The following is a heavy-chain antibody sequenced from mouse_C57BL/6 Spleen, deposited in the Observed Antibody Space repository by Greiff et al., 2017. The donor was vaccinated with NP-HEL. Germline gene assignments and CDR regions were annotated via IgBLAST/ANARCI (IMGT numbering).Heavy chain of an antibody. Sequence: QVQLKESGTELVKPGASVKLSCKASGYTFTSYWMHWVKQRPGQGLEWIGNINPSNGGTNYNEKFKSKATLTVDKSSSTAYMQLSSLTSEDSAVYYCARNGNYLYYFDYWGQGTTLTVSS. CDR1: GYTFTSYW. CDR2: INPSNGGT. V-gene: IGHV1-53*01. D-gene: IGHD2-1*01. CDR3: ARNGNYLYYFDY. J-gene: IGHJ2*01.